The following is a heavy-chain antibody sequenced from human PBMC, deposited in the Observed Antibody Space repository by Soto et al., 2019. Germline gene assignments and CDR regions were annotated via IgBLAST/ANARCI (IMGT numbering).Heavy chain of an antibody. J-gene: IGHJ6*02. V-gene: IGHV5-10-1*01. Sequence: PGESLKISCKSSGYSLATYWITWVRQMPRKGLEWMGRIDPSDSYINYSPSFQGRVTISADKSLNTAYLQWSSLEASDTAMYYCARLGDCSGGSCFSRYYYHGMDVWGQGTTVTVSS. CDR1: GYSLATYW. CDR3: ARLGDCSGGSCFSRYYYHGMDV. D-gene: IGHD2-15*01. CDR2: IDPSDSYI.